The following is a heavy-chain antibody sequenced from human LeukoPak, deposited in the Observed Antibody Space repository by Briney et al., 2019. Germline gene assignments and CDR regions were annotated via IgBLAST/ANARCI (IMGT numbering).Heavy chain of an antibody. J-gene: IGHJ4*02. CDR1: GFTFSSYA. CDR3: AVLPGIAVAVIDY. Sequence: PGGSLRLSCGASGFTFSSYAMSWVRQAPGKGLEWVSAISGSGGSTYYADSVKGRFTISRDNSKNTLYLQMNSLRAEDTAVYYCAVLPGIAVAVIDYWGQGTLVTVSS. CDR2: ISGSGGST. V-gene: IGHV3-23*01. D-gene: IGHD6-19*01.